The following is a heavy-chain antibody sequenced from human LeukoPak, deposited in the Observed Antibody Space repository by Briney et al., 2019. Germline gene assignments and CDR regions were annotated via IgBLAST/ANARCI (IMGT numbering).Heavy chain of an antibody. V-gene: IGHV4-39*07. D-gene: IGHD4-17*01. CDR3: ANYGDYAFDY. CDR2: IYYSGST. J-gene: IGHJ4*02. CDR1: GGSISSSSYY. Sequence: SETLSLTCTVSGGSISSSSYYWGWIRQPPGKGLEWIGSIYYSGSTYYNPSLKNRVTISVDTSKNQFSLKLSSVTAADTAVYYCANYGDYAFDYWGQGTLVTVSS.